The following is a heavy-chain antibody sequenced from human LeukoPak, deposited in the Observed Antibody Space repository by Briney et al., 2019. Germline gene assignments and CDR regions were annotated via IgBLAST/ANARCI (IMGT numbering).Heavy chain of an antibody. CDR2: IWYDGSNQ. CDR3: ARDIAARRFDY. CDR1: GFTFSNYW. J-gene: IGHJ4*02. Sequence: GGSLRLSCAASGFTFSNYWMHWVRQAPGKGLEWVAVIWYDGSNQYYADSVKGRFTISRDNSKNTLYLQMDSLRAEDTAVYYCARDIAARRFDYWGQGTPVTVSS. D-gene: IGHD6-6*01. V-gene: IGHV3-33*08.